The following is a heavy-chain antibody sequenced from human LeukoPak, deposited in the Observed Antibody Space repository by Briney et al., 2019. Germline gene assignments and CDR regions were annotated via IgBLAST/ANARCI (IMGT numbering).Heavy chain of an antibody. D-gene: IGHD5-12*01. J-gene: IGHJ4*02. CDR1: GGTFSSYA. Sequence: ASVKVSCKASGGTFSSYAISWVRQAPGQGLEWMGGFILIFGTANYAQKFQGRVTITADESTSTAYMELSSLRSEDTAVYYCARGNSGYDYGLGYWGQGTLVTVSS. V-gene: IGHV1-69*13. CDR2: FILIFGTA. CDR3: ARGNSGYDYGLGY.